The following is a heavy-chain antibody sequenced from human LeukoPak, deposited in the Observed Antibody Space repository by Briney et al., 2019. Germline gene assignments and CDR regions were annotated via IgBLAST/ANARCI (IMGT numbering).Heavy chain of an antibody. Sequence: SETLSLTCTVSGDSISNSYWSWIRQPPGKGLEWIGYMHHSGSTNYNPSLKSRVTILIDTSKNHFSLKMRSVTAADTAVYYCARATYSSGYYEDYWGRGTLVTVSS. CDR1: GDSISNSY. CDR3: ARATYSSGYYEDY. CDR2: MHHSGST. J-gene: IGHJ4*02. V-gene: IGHV4-59*01. D-gene: IGHD3-22*01.